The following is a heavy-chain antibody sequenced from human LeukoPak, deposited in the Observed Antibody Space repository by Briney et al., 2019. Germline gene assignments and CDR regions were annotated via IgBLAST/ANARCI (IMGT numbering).Heavy chain of an antibody. CDR1: GFTFSSYS. CDR3: ARSPPTIVVVVAADFDY. D-gene: IGHD2-15*01. CDR2: ISGSSSYI. Sequence: GGSLRLSCAASGFTFSSYSMNWVRQAPGKGLEWVSSISGSSSYIYYADSVKGRFTISRDNAKNSLYLQMNSLRAEDTAVYYCARSPPTIVVVVAADFDYWGQGTLVTVSS. J-gene: IGHJ4*02. V-gene: IGHV3-21*01.